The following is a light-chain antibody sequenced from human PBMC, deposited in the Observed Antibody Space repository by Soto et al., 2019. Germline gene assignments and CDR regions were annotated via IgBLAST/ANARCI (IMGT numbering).Light chain of an antibody. J-gene: IGKJ1*01. Sequence: EAELTHSPGTLSVSPGERGTLSFRASQNIRRNLAWYQQRPGQAPRLLIFQASTRAPGIPARFSGGGSGTDFTLTISRLEPEDFAVYYCHQYDSWTFGQGTKVDIK. V-gene: IGKV3-20*01. CDR2: QAS. CDR3: HQYDSWT. CDR1: QNIRRN.